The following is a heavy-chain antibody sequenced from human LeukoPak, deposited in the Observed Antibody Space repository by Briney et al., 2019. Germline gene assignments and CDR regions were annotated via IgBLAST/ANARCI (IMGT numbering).Heavy chain of an antibody. Sequence: GGSLRLSCAASGFTFGSYGMHWVRQAPGKGLEWVAVISYDGSNKYYADSVKGRFTISRDNSKNTLYLQMNSLRAEDTAVYYCAKDGHQYYYYGMDVWGKGTTVTVSS. J-gene: IGHJ6*04. CDR3: AKDGHQYYYYGMDV. V-gene: IGHV3-30*18. CDR2: ISYDGSNK. CDR1: GFTFGSYG.